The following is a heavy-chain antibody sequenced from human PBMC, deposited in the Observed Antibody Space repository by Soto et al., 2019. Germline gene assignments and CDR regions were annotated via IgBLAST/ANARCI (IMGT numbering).Heavy chain of an antibody. J-gene: IGHJ4*02. V-gene: IGHV4-34*01. Sequence: SETLSLTCAVYGGSFSGYYRSWIRQPPGKGLEWIGEINHSGSTNYNPSLKSRVTISVDTSKNQFSLKLSSVTAADTAVYYCARIQMTTVTPFDYWGQGTLVTVSS. D-gene: IGHD4-17*01. CDR1: GGSFSGYY. CDR3: ARIQMTTVTPFDY. CDR2: INHSGST.